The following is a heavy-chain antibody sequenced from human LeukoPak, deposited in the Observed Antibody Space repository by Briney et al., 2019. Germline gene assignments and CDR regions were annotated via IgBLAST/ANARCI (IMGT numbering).Heavy chain of an antibody. D-gene: IGHD3-22*01. Sequence: ASVTVSCKASGYTFTSYGFSWVRQAPGQGLEWMGWISDYNGNTNNAQKLQGRVTMTTDTSTSTAYIELRNLRSDDTAVYYCGRMCVLDSSGYHGYWVQGTLVTVSS. CDR3: GRMCVLDSSGYHGY. J-gene: IGHJ4*02. CDR1: GYTFTSYG. V-gene: IGHV1-18*01. CDR2: ISDYNGNT.